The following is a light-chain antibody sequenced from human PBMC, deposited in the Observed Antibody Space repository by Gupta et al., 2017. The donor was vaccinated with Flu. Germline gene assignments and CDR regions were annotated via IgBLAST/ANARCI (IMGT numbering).Light chain of an antibody. J-gene: IGKJ3*01. V-gene: IGKV2-28*01. CDR2: VGS. Sequence: DVVMTQSPLSLPVTPGEPASISCRSNQSLLHSNGYNFLDWYLQKPGQSPRLLIYVGSYRASGVPDRFSGSGSGTDFTLKISRMEAEDVGIYYCMQALQTPFTFGPGTRVDIK. CDR3: MQALQTPFT. CDR1: QSLLHSNGYNF.